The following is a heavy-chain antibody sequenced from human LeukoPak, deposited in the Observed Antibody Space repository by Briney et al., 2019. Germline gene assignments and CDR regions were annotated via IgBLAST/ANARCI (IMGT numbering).Heavy chain of an antibody. V-gene: IGHV4-34*01. J-gene: IGHJ4*02. D-gene: IGHD6-13*01. CDR1: GGSFSGYY. CDR3: ANTIAAAGYYFDY. Sequence: SETLSLTCAVYGGSFSGYYWSWIRQPPGKGLEWIGEINHSGSTNYNPSLKSRVTISVDTSKNQFSLKLSSVTAADTAVYYCANTIAAAGYYFDYWGQGTLVTVSS. CDR2: INHSGST.